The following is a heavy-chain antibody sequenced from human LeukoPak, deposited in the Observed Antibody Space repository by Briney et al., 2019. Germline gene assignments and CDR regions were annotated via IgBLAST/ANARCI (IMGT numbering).Heavy chain of an antibody. CDR1: GYTFSMYW. V-gene: IGHV3-7*05. CDR3: ARDSRRGELPNY. CDR2: IKEDGSEK. J-gene: IGHJ4*02. Sequence: GGSLRLSCAASGYTFSMYWTSWVRQAPGKGLEWVASIKEDGSEKYYVDSVRGRFTISRDNAKNSLFPQMNSLRAEDTVMYYCARDSRRGELPNYWGQGTLVTVSS. D-gene: IGHD1-7*01.